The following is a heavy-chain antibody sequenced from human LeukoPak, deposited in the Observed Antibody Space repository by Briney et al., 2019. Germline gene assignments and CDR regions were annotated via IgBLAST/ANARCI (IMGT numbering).Heavy chain of an antibody. V-gene: IGHV3-9*01. Sequence: GGSLRLSCAASGFTFDDYAMHWVRQAPGKGLEWVSGISWNSGSIGYADSVKGRFTISRDNAKNSLYLQMNSLRAEDTALYYCAKDRAFYYYYGMDVWGQGTTVTVSS. CDR2: ISWNSGSI. J-gene: IGHJ6*02. CDR3: AKDRAFYYYYGMDV. CDR1: GFTFDDYA.